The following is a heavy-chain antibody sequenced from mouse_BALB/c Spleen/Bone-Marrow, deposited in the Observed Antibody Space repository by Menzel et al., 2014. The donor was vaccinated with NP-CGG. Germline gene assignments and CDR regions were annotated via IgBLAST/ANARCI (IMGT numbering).Heavy chain of an antibody. CDR3: ARLGRGYFDY. V-gene: IGHV7-3*02. CDR1: GFTFTDYY. D-gene: IGHD4-1*01. CDR2: IRNKANGYTT. J-gene: IGHJ2*01. Sequence: EVKVVDSGGGLVQPGGSLILSCATSGFTFTDYYMNWVRQPPGKALEWLGFIRNKANGYTTEYSASVKGRFTISRDNSQSILYLQTNILRAEDSATYYCARLGRGYFDYWGQGTTLTVSS.